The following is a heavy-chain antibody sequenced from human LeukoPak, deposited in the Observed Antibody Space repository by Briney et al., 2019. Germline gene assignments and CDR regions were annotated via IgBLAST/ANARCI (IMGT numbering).Heavy chain of an antibody. CDR2: IKSRADGATT. D-gene: IGHD3-16*01. Sequence: GGSLRLSCAASGFTFNNIWMSWVRQAPGKGLEWVGRIKSRADGATTDYAAPVKGRFTISRDDSKNTLCLQMNSLKTEDTAVYFCTTLFYYDASPNWGQGTLVTVSS. V-gene: IGHV3-15*01. CDR1: GFTFNNIW. CDR3: TTLFYYDASPN. J-gene: IGHJ4*02.